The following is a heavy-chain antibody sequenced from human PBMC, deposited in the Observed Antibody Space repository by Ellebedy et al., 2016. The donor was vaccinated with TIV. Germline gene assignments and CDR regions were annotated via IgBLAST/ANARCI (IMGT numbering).Heavy chain of an antibody. J-gene: IGHJ6*02. Sequence: GESLKISCAASGFTFSSYSMNWVRQAPGKGLEWVSYISSSSSTIYYADSVKGRFTISRDNAKNSLYLQMNSLRDEDTAVYYCARDCYDILTGYYCYYGMDVWGQGTTVTVSS. CDR2: ISSSSSTI. D-gene: IGHD3-9*01. CDR3: ARDCYDILTGYYCYYGMDV. V-gene: IGHV3-48*02. CDR1: GFTFSSYS.